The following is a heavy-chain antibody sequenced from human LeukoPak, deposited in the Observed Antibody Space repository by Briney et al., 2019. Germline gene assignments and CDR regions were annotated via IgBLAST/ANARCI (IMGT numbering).Heavy chain of an antibody. CDR3: AREDYGDYAVDY. Sequence: PGGSLRLSCAVSGFTFSSYGMHWVRQAPGKGLEWVAVIWYDGSNKYYADSVKGRFTISRDNSKNTLYLQMNSLRAEDTAVYYCAREDYGDYAVDYWGQGTLVTVSS. CDR1: GFTFSSYG. CDR2: IWYDGSNK. D-gene: IGHD4-17*01. J-gene: IGHJ4*02. V-gene: IGHV3-33*08.